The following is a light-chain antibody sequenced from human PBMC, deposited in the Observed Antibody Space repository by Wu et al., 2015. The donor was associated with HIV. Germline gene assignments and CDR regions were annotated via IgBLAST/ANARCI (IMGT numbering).Light chain of an antibody. CDR1: QSVSSY. V-gene: IGKV3-15*01. CDR3: QQYHDWPWT. CDR2: SAS. J-gene: IGKJ1*01. Sequence: EIVLTQSPATLSLSPGERATLSCRASQSVSSYLAWYQQKPGQAPRLLIYSASTRATGIPARFSGSESGTELTLTIRSMQSEDFAVYYCQQYHDWPWTFGQGTKVEIK.